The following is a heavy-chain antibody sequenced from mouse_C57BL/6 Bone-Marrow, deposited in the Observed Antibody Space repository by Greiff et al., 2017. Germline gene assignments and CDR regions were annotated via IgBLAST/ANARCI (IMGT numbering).Heavy chain of an antibody. CDR1: GYTFTTYP. J-gene: IGHJ2*01. Sequence: QVQLKQSGAELVKPGASVKMSCKASGYTFTTYPLEWMKQNHGKSLEWIGNFHPYNDDTQYTEKFKGKATLTVEQSSNTVSFEISRLPSDDSAVYYCARNSTFFYYFDYWGQGTTLTVSS. D-gene: IGHD5-1*01. CDR3: ARNSTFFYYFDY. V-gene: IGHV1-47*01. CDR2: FHPYNDDT.